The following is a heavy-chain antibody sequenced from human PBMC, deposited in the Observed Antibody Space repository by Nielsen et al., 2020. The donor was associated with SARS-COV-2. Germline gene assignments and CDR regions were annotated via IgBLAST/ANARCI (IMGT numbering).Heavy chain of an antibody. CDR2: INPSGGST. CDR3: ARDSGSGGDNWFDP. Sequence: ASVKVSCKASGYTFTSYYMHWVRQAPGQGLEWMGIINPSGGSTSYAQKFQGRVTITADKSTSTAYMELSSLRSEDTAVYYCARDSGSGGDNWFDPWGQGTLVTVSS. J-gene: IGHJ5*02. CDR1: GYTFTSYY. V-gene: IGHV1-46*01. D-gene: IGHD1-1*01.